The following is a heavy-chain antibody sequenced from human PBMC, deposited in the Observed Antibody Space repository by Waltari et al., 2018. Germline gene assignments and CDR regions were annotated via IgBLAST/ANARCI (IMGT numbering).Heavy chain of an antibody. CDR1: GFSFSDHA. V-gene: IGHV3-33*01. D-gene: IGHD4-17*01. CDR2: IWHDGTYK. J-gene: IGHJ4*02. CDR3: ASMATTSDFDY. Sequence: QVWLEQSGGGVVQPGGSLRLSCAASGFSFSDHAMLWVRQAPGMGLEWVSLIWHDGTYKYYADFVKGRFSISRDNSKNMVYLQMNGLRAEDTAVYFCASMATTSDFDYWGQGALVTVSS.